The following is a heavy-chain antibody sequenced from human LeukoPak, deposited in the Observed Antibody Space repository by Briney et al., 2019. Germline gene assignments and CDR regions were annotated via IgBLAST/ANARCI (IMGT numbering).Heavy chain of an antibody. CDR3: ARQALWFFDH. D-gene: IGHD2-21*01. V-gene: IGHV4-39*01. CDR1: GGSISSNSNY. CDR2: VSYGGST. J-gene: IGHJ4*02. Sequence: SETLSLTCTVSGGSISSNSNYWAWIRQPPGRGLEWVGSVSYGGSTYYSPSLESRVTISVDTSKNQFSLKLSSVTAADTAVYYCARQALWFFDHWGQGTLVTVSS.